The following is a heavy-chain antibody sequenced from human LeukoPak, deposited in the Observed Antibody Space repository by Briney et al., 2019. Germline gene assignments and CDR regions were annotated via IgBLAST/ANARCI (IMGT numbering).Heavy chain of an antibody. J-gene: IGHJ6*02. CDR3: AKVWSGYDHLTSYYYYYCIDV. CDR2: ISGSGGST. D-gene: IGHD5-12*01. CDR1: GFIFKGFA. Sequence: GGSLRLSCTASGFIFKGFAMRWVRQAPGKGLEWVSAISGSGGSTYYADSVKGRFTISRENSKNTLYLQMNSLRAEDTAVYYCAKVWSGYDHLTSYYYYYCIDVCGQGTTVTLS. V-gene: IGHV3-23*01.